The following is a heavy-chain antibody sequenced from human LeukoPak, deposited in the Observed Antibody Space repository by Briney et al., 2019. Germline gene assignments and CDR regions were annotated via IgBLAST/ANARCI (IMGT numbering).Heavy chain of an antibody. J-gene: IGHJ4*02. D-gene: IGHD3-3*01. CDR3: ARCGYYDFRSGYNPATFDY. V-gene: IGHV4-39*01. CDR2: IYYSGST. CDR1: GGSISSSSYY. Sequence: PSETLFLTCTVSGGSISSSSYYWGWIRQPPGKGLEWIGSIYYSGSTYYNPSLKSRVTISIDTSKNQFSLKLSSVTAADTAVYYCARCGYYDFRSGYNPATFDYWGQGTLVTVSS.